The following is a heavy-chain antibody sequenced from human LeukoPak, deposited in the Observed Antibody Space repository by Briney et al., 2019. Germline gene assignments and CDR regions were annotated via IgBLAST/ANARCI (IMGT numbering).Heavy chain of an antibody. CDR1: GYTFTGYY. Sequence: ASVKVSCKASGYTFTGYYMHWVRQAPGQGPEWMGWINPNSGGTNYAQKFQGRVTMTRDTSISTAYMELSRLRSDDTAVYYCAREGGDCSSTSCYSWFDPWGQGTLVTVSS. D-gene: IGHD2-2*02. V-gene: IGHV1-2*02. J-gene: IGHJ5*02. CDR2: INPNSGGT. CDR3: AREGGDCSSTSCYSWFDP.